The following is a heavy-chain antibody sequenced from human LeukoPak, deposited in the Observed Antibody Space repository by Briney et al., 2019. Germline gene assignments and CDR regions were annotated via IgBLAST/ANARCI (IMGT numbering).Heavy chain of an antibody. V-gene: IGHV4-39*07. J-gene: IGHJ6*03. D-gene: IGHD5-18*01. CDR3: ARAPPRNSNLGYSYGPPYYYYYYMDV. CDR2: ISYSGNT. CDR1: GGSISSNSYY. Sequence: SETLSLACTVSGGSISSNSYYWAWIRRPPGKGLEWIATISYSGNTYYNPSLQSRLTISVETPKTQFSLKLSSVTAADTAVYYCARAPPRNSNLGYSYGPPYYYYYYMDVWGKGTTVTVSS.